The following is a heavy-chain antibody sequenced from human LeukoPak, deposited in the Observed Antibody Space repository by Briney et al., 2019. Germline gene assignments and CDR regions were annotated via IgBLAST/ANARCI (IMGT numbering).Heavy chain of an antibody. CDR3: ARETARDGFDI. Sequence: SETLPLTCAVSGYSISSGYYWGWIRQPPGKGLEWIGSIYHSGSTYDNPSLKSRVTTSVDTSKNQFSLKLRSVTAADTAVYYCARETARDGFDIWGQGTMVTVSS. CDR2: IYHSGST. V-gene: IGHV4-38-2*02. J-gene: IGHJ3*02. CDR1: GYSISSGYY.